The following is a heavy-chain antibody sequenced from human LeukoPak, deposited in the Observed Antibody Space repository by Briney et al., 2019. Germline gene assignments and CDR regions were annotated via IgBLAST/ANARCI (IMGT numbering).Heavy chain of an antibody. D-gene: IGHD5-12*01. V-gene: IGHV3-21*01. J-gene: IGHJ3*02. CDR3: ARYRGYDPIVNAFDI. Sequence: GGSLRLSCAASGFTFSSYSMNWVRQAPGKGLEWVSSISSSSSYIYYADSVKGRFTISRDNAKNSLYLQMNSLRAEDTAVYYCARYRGYDPIVNAFDIWGQGTMVTVSS. CDR2: ISSSSSYI. CDR1: GFTFSSYS.